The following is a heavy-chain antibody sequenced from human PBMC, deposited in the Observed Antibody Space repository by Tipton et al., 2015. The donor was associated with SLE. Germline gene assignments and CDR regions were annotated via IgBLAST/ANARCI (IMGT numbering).Heavy chain of an antibody. CDR2: IYPGDSDT. V-gene: IGHV5-51*01. CDR1: GYSFTSYW. CDR3: TRQSDGYRNYFYYMDV. J-gene: IGHJ6*03. D-gene: IGHD5-24*01. Sequence: QSGPEVKKPGESLKISCKGSGYSFTSYWIGWVRQMPGKGLEWMGIIYPGDSDTRYSPSFQGQVTISADRSISTAYLQWSSLKASDTAMYYCTRQSDGYRNYFYYMDVWGRGTAVTVSS.